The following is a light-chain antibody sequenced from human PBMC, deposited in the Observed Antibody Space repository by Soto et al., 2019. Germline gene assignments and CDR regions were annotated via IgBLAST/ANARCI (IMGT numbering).Light chain of an antibody. J-gene: IGKJ4*01. Sequence: AIQLTQSPSSLSASVGDRVTITCRARKLISSALAWYQQKPGKAHKLLIYDASSLESGVPSRFSGSGSGTDFTLTISSLQPEDFATYYCPQFNSYLLTVGGGTKVEIK. CDR1: KLISSA. V-gene: IGKV1-13*02. CDR3: PQFNSYLLT. CDR2: DAS.